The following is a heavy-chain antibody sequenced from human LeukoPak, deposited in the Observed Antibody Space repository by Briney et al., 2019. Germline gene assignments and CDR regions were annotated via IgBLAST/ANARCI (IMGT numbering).Heavy chain of an antibody. D-gene: IGHD6-19*01. CDR3: AKTTTGYSSGRSPGWPADL. CDR1: GFTFSSYA. CDR2: IFDSGGGT. V-gene: IGHV3-23*01. Sequence: SGGSLRLSCAASGFTFSSYAMYWVRQAPGRGLEWVSGIFDSGGGTHYADSVKGRFTISRDNSKNTVYLQMNSLRAEDTALYYCAKTTTGYSSGRSPGWPADLWGQGTLVTVSS. J-gene: IGHJ5*02.